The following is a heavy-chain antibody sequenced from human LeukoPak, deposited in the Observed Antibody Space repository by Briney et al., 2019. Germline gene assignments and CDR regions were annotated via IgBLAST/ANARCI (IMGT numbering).Heavy chain of an antibody. V-gene: IGHV3-21*01. CDR2: ISSSSSYI. Sequence: PGGSLRLSCAASGFTFSSYSMNWVRQAPGKGLEWVSSISSSSSYIYYADSVKGRFTISRDNAKNSLYLQMNSLRAEDTAVYYCARDAALEYGDFLFYYYYGMDVWGQGTTVTVSS. J-gene: IGHJ6*02. CDR1: GFTFSSYS. CDR3: ARDAALEYGDFLFYYYYGMDV. D-gene: IGHD4-17*01.